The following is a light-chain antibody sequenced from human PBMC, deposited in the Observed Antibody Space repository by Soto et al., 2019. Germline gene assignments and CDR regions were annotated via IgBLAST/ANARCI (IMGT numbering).Light chain of an antibody. CDR2: DAY. CDR3: QHYKTWPLA. CDR1: QGVGST. Sequence: EIVMTQSPATLSASPGERVTLSCRASQGVGSTLAWYRQLPGQAPRLLIYDAYIRATGVPARFSGSGSGTEFTLTINSLQSEDFAVYYCQHYKTWPLAFGGGTKVQIK. J-gene: IGKJ4*01. V-gene: IGKV3-15*01.